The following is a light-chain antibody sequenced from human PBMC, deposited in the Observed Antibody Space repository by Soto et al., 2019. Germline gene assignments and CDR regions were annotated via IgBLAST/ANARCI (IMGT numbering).Light chain of an antibody. Sequence: QSALTQPASVSGSPGQSITISCTATSRDVGGYNYVSWYQQNPGKAPKLMIYDVSNRPSGVSNRFSGSTSVNTASLTISGRQAEDDADYYCSSYTSSSTPVVFGGGTKVTVL. J-gene: IGLJ2*01. CDR3: SSYTSSSTPVV. V-gene: IGLV2-14*01. CDR2: DVS. CDR1: SRDVGGYNY.